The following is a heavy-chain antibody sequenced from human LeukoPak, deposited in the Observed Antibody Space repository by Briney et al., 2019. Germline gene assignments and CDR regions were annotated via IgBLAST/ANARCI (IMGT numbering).Heavy chain of an antibody. V-gene: IGHV1-69*13. CDR3: ARDSRRWELQNYYYYMDV. CDR1: GYTFTSYG. J-gene: IGHJ6*03. Sequence: GASVKVSCKASGYTFTSYGISWVRQAPGQGLEWMGGIIPMFGTADYGQKFQGRVTITADESTRTAYMELSSLRSEDTAVYYCARDSRRWELQNYYYYMDVWGKGTTVTISS. CDR2: IIPMFGTA. D-gene: IGHD3-10*01.